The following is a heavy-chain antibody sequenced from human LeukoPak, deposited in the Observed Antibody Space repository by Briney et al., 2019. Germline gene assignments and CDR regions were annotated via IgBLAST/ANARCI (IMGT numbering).Heavy chain of an antibody. Sequence: SETLSLTCTVSGGSISSSSYYWGWIRQPPGKGLEWIGYIYYSGSTNYNPSLKSRVTISVDTFKNQFSLKLSSVTAADTAVYYCAREDIVVVPAGYYYYYMDVWGKGTTVTVSS. V-gene: IGHV4-61*01. CDR1: GGSISSSSYY. CDR3: AREDIVVVPAGYYYYYMDV. CDR2: IYYSGST. J-gene: IGHJ6*03. D-gene: IGHD2-2*01.